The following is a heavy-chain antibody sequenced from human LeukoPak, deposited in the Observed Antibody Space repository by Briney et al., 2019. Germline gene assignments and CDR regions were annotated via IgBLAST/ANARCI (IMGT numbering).Heavy chain of an antibody. CDR3: ASAIDLEWSYWYFDL. D-gene: IGHD3-3*01. CDR1: GGSISSSNW. CDR2: IYHSGST. J-gene: IGHJ2*01. V-gene: IGHV4-4*02. Sequence: PSGTLSLTCAVSGGSISSSNWWSWVRQPPGKGLEWIGEIYHSGSTNYNPSLKSRVTISVDTSKNQFSLKLSSVTAADTAVYYCASAIDLEWSYWYFDLWGRGTLVTVSS.